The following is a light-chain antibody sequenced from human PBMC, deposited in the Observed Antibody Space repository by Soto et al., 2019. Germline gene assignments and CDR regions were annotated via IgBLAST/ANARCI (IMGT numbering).Light chain of an antibody. V-gene: IGKV3-11*01. CDR1: QSVSSY. J-gene: IGKJ1*01. CDR2: YAS. CDR3: QQRSNWPRT. Sequence: TLSLSPGERATLSCRASQSVSSYLAWYQQKPGQAPRLLIYYASNRATGIPARFSGSGSGTDFTLTISSLEPEDFAVYYCQQRSNWPRTFGQGSKVDI.